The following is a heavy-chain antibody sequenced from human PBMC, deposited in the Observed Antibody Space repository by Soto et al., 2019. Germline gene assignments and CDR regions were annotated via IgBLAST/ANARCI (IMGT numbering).Heavy chain of an antibody. CDR2: IYYSGST. CDR1: GGSISSSSYY. V-gene: IGHV4-39*01. CDR3: ARRIEMAQPGEIAFDI. J-gene: IGHJ3*02. D-gene: IGHD3-16*01. Sequence: QLQLQESGPGLVKPSETLSLTCTVSGGSISSSSYYWGWIRQPPGKGLEWIGSIYYSGSTYYNPSLKSRVTISVDTSKNQFSLKLSSVTAADTAVYYCARRIEMAQPGEIAFDIWGEGTMVTVSS.